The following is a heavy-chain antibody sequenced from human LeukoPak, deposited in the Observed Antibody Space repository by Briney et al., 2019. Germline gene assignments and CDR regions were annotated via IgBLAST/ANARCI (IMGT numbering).Heavy chain of an antibody. CDR1: GGSISSGAYY. CDR3: ARGGSSGYPGRY. CDR2: IYYSGST. Sequence: SETLSLTCTVSGGSISSGAYYWSWIREHPGKGLEWIGYIYYSGSTYYNPSLKSRVTISVDTSKNQCSLKLSSVTAADTAVYYCARGGSSGYPGRYWGQGTLVTVSS. D-gene: IGHD3-22*01. V-gene: IGHV4-31*03. J-gene: IGHJ4*02.